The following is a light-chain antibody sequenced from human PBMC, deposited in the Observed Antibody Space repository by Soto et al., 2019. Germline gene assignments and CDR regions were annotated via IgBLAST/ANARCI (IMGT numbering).Light chain of an antibody. CDR1: SSTVGGFNV. CDR3: CSYRSSPPSYV. J-gene: IGLJ1*01. Sequence: QSVLTQPASVSGSPGQSITISCTGTSSTVGGFNVVSWYQQHPGKAPKVIIYEGIKRPSGVSNRFSGSNSGSTASLTISGLQAEDEADYYCCSYRSSPPSYVFGIGTKVTVL. V-gene: IGLV2-14*02. CDR2: EGI.